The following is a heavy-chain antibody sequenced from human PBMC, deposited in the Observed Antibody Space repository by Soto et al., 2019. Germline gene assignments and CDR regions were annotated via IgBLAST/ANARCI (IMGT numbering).Heavy chain of an antibody. Sequence: GESLKISCQGSGFSFTSSWIGWVRQMPGKGLEWMGLIYPGDSDTRYSPSFQGQVTISADKSISTAYLQWSSLKASDTAIYYCARSHVMDVWGQGTTVTVSS. CDR2: IYPGDSDT. CDR1: GFSFTSSW. J-gene: IGHJ6*02. V-gene: IGHV5-51*01. CDR3: ARSHVMDV.